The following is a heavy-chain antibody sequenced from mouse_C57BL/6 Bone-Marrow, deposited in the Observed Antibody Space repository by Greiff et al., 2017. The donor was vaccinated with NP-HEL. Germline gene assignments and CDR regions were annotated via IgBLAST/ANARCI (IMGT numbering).Heavy chain of an antibody. CDR3: ARHGSNTYWYFDV. Sequence: EVMLVESGGDLVKPGGSLKLSCAASGFTFSSYGMSWVRQTPDKRLEWVATISSGGSYTYYPDSVKGRFTISRDNAKNTLYLQMSSLKSEDTAMYYCARHGSNTYWYFDVWGTGTTVTVSS. CDR2: ISSGGSYT. V-gene: IGHV5-6*01. J-gene: IGHJ1*03. CDR1: GFTFSSYG. D-gene: IGHD2-5*01.